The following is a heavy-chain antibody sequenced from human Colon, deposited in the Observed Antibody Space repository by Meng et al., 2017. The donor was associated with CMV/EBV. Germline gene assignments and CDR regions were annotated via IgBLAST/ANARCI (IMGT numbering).Heavy chain of an antibody. CDR3: ARDIFWGQSDY. CDR2: IKNDGSTT. Sequence: EVQLVERGGGVVQPGGSLILSCEVSGFIFSNYWMHWVRQAPGKGLVWISRIKNDGSTTGYADSVKGRFTISRDNAKNTLYLQMNSLRAEDTAMYYCARDIFWGQSDYWGQGTLVTVSS. CDR1: GFIFSNYW. V-gene: IGHV3-74*01. J-gene: IGHJ4*02. D-gene: IGHD3-9*01.